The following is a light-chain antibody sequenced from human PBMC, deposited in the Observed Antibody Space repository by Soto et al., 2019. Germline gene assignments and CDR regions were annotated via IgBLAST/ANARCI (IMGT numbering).Light chain of an antibody. J-gene: IGKJ1*01. CDR2: GAS. CDR3: QQGT. V-gene: IGKV3-20*01. Sequence: EIVLTQSPGTLSLSPGERATLSCRASQSVSSSYLAWYQQKPGQAPRLLIYGASSRATGIPDRFSGSGSGTDFTLTISRLEPEDFAVYYCQQGTFGQGTKGEIK. CDR1: QSVSSSY.